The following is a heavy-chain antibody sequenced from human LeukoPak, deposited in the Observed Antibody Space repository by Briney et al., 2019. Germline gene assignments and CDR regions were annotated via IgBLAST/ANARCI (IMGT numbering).Heavy chain of an antibody. V-gene: IGHV1-2*02. J-gene: IGHJ4*02. D-gene: IGHD5-18*01. CDR3: ATQTYSFSDY. Sequence: GASVKVSCKASGYTFTGHYMHWLRQAPGQGLEWMGWINPNSGGTNYAQKFQGRVTMTRDTSISTAYMELSSLISDDTAVYYCATQTYSFSDYWGQGTLVTVSS. CDR2: INPNSGGT. CDR1: GYTFTGHY.